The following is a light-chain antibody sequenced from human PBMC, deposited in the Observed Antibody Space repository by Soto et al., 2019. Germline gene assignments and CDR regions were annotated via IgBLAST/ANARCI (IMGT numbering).Light chain of an antibody. CDR1: SSNIGSNT. V-gene: IGLV1-44*01. Sequence: QSVLTQPPSASGTPGQRVTISCSGSSSNIGSNTVNWYQQLPGTAPKLLIHTSNQRPSGVPDRFSGSKSGTSASLAISGLQSEEEADYYCAAWDDSLNGVVFGGGTKLTVL. CDR3: AAWDDSLNGVV. CDR2: TSN. J-gene: IGLJ2*01.